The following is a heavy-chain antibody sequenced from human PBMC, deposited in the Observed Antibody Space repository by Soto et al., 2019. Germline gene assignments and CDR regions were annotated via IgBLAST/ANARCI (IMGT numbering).Heavy chain of an antibody. Sequence: GVSLRLSCAASGFTFSSYAMSWVRQAPGKGLEWVSAISGSGGSTYYADSVKGRFTISRDNSKNTLYLQMNSLRAEDTAVYYCAKELKNYYGSGSYVPFDYWGQGTLVTVSS. J-gene: IGHJ4*02. CDR1: GFTFSSYA. CDR2: ISGSGGST. V-gene: IGHV3-23*01. D-gene: IGHD3-10*01. CDR3: AKELKNYYGSGSYVPFDY.